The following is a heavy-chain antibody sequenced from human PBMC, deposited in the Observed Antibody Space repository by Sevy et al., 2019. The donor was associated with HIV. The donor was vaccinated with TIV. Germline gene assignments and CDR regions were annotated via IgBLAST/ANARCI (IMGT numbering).Heavy chain of an antibody. CDR2: AYYNGGT. CDR1: GGSLNTYG. Sequence: SETMSLTCTVSGGSLNTYGWSWIRQPPGKGLEWIGYAYYNGGTNYNPSLKSRLTILVGTSERQFSLQLSSVTPADTAVYYCGRDNWGSIDYWGQGVLVTVSS. CDR3: GRDNWGSIDY. J-gene: IGHJ4*02. D-gene: IGHD7-27*01. V-gene: IGHV4-59*01.